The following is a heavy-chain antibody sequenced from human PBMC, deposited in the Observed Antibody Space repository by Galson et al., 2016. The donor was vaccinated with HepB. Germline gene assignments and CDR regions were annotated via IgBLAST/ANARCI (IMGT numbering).Heavy chain of an antibody. CDR2: SASGDIT. D-gene: IGHD1-1*01. Sequence: SLRLSCAASGLTFRSYAFSWLRQAPGKGLEWVSVSASGDITYYAHSVKGRFTISRDNSKNTLYLQMNSLRADDTAVYYCAKESGLWNVKTDFDYWGQGTVVTVSS. V-gene: IGHV3-23*01. CDR3: AKESGLWNVKTDFDY. CDR1: GLTFRSYA. J-gene: IGHJ4*02.